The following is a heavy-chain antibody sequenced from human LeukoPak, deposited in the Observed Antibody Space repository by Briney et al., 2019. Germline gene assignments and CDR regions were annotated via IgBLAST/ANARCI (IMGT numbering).Heavy chain of an antibody. CDR3: ARDITMVRRVIAFDI. J-gene: IGHJ3*02. CDR2: IYYSGST. Sequence: WETLSLTCTVSGGSISSSSYYWGWIRQPPGKGLEWIGSIYYSGSTYYNPSLKSRVTISVDTSKNQFSLKLSSVTAADTAVYYCARDITMVRRVIAFDIWGQGTMVTVSS. D-gene: IGHD3-10*01. CDR1: GGSISSSSYY. V-gene: IGHV4-39*07.